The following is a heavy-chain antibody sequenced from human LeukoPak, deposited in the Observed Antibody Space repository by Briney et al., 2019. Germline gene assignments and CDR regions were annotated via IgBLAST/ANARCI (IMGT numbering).Heavy chain of an antibody. D-gene: IGHD3-22*01. CDR3: AREGYYDSSGIIDY. V-gene: IGHV1-3*01. CDR2: INAGNGNT. CDR1: GYTFTSYA. J-gene: IGHJ4*02. Sequence: ASVKVSCKASGYTFTSYAMHWVRQAPGQRLEWMGWINAGNGNTKYSQKFQGRVTITRDTSASTAYMELRSLRSDDTAVYYCAREGYYDSSGIIDYWGQGTLVTVSS.